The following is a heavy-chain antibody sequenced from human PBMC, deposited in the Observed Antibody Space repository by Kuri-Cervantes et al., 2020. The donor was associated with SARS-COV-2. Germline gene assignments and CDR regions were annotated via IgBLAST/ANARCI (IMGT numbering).Heavy chain of an antibody. D-gene: IGHD1-26*01. CDR3: AKYMVGAAPFDS. V-gene: IGHV3-30*04. Sequence: GESLKISCAASGFTFSSYAMHWVRQAPGKGLEWVAVISYDGSNKYYADSVKGRFTISRDNSKNTLYLQMNTLRADDAAVYYCAKYMVGAAPFDSWGQGTLVTVSS. CDR1: GFTFSSYA. CDR2: ISYDGSNK. J-gene: IGHJ4*02.